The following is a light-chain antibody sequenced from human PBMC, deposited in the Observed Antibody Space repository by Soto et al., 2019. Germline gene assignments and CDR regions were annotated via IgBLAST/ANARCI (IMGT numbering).Light chain of an antibody. CDR2: AAS. V-gene: IGKV1-39*01. J-gene: IGKJ3*01. CDR3: QQSYDAPPST. Sequence: DIQMTQSPSSLSASVGDKVTITCRTSQSIFNYVNWYQQKPGKAPKILIYAASSLQSGVPSRFNGSGSGTDFTLTISSLQPEDFATYYCQQSYDAPPSTFGPGTTV. CDR1: QSIFNY.